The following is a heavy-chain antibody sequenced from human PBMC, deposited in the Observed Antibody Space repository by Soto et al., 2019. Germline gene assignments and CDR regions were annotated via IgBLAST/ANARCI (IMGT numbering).Heavy chain of an antibody. J-gene: IGHJ6*02. CDR3: ARDGSGYRSRASPMDV. V-gene: IGHV1-69*01. D-gene: IGHD3-22*01. CDR2: INPIFGTA. Sequence: QVQLVQSGAEVKKPGSSVKVSCKASGDTFSSYAISWVRQAPGQGLEWMGGINPIFGTANYAQKFQGRVTITADESTSTAYMVLSSLRSEDTAVYYCARDGSGYRSRASPMDVWGQGTTVTVSS. CDR1: GDTFSSYA.